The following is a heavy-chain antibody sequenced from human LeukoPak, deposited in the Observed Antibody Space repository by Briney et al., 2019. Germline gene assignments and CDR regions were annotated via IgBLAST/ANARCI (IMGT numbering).Heavy chain of an antibody. V-gene: IGHV3-7*03. CDR2: IKQDGSEK. CDR3: ATETRTAGFDI. J-gene: IGHJ3*02. CDR1: AFTFSSYW. D-gene: IGHD1-1*01. Sequence: GGSLRLSCAASAFTFSSYWMSWVRQAQGKGLEWVANIKQDGSEKYYVDSVKGRFTISRDNAKNSLYLQMNSLRAEDTAVYYCATETRTAGFDIWGQGTMVTVSS.